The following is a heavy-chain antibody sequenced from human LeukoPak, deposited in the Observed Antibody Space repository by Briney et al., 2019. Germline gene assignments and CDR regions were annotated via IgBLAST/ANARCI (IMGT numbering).Heavy chain of an antibody. CDR3: ASTHCASPSCYSYYYSGLDV. CDR2: IYNTGSA. J-gene: IGHJ6*02. CDR1: GVSISSGTHY. V-gene: IGHV4-31*11. Sequence: SETLSLTCAVSGVSISSGTHYWNWLRQHPGQGLEWIGHIYNTGSAYYNPSLMSRVSISIDTSENQFSLKLSSVTAADTAVYYCASTHCASPSCYSYYYSGLDVWGQGTTVIVSS. D-gene: IGHD2-2*01.